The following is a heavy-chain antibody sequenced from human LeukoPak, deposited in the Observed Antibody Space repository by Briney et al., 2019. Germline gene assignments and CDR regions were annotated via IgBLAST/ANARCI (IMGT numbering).Heavy chain of an antibody. V-gene: IGHV4-30-2*01. CDR2: IYHSGST. Sequence: KPSQTLSLTCAVSGGSISSGGYSWSWIRQPPGKGLEWIGYIYHSGSTYYNPSLKSRVTISEDTSKNQFSLRLNSVTAADTAVYYCARAAFSSSSMQGLDYWGQGTLVTVSS. J-gene: IGHJ4*02. CDR3: ARAAFSSSSMQGLDY. D-gene: IGHD6-6*01. CDR1: GGSISSGGYS.